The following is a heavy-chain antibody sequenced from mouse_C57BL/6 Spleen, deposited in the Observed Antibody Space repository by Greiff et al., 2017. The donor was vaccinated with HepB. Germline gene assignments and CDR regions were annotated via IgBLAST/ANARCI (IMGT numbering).Heavy chain of an antibody. V-gene: IGHV14-3*01. CDR3: GGGGYDLVYAMEY. J-gene: IGHJ4*01. Sequence: EVQLQQSVAELVRPGASVKLSCTASGFNIKNTYMHWVKQRPEQGLEWIGRIDPANGNTKYAPKFQGKATITADTSSNTAYLQLSSLASEDTAIYDCGGGGYDLVYAMEYWGQGTSVTVSS. CDR2: IDPANGNT. CDR1: GFNIKNTY. D-gene: IGHD2-2*01.